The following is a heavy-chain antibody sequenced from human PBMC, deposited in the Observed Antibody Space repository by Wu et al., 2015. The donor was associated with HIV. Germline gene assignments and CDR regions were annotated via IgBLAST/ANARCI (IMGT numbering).Heavy chain of an antibody. CDR1: GFAFINYY. Sequence: VQLVQSGPDVKAPGTSMKVSCRISGFAFINYYISWVQQAPGKGLKWMGFVDPENGQTMYAEKFRRRVTITADRSTDTAYMDLSSLRSQDTAIYYCARAEYCGRNCYSVSDYWGQGTLVTVS. CDR2: VDPENGQT. V-gene: IGHV1-69-2*01. J-gene: IGHJ4*02. CDR3: ARAEYCGRNCYSVSDY. D-gene: IGHD2-21*01.